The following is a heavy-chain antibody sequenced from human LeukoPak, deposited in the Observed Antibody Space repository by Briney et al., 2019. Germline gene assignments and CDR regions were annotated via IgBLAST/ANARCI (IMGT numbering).Heavy chain of an antibody. Sequence: ASVKVSCKASGYTFTGYYMHWVRRAPGQGLEWMGGIIPIFGTANYAQKFQGRVTITTDESTSTAYMELSSLRSEDTAVYYCARQNQLLYGYYFDYWGQGTLVTVSS. CDR1: GYTFTGYY. D-gene: IGHD2-2*02. CDR3: ARQNQLLYGYYFDY. CDR2: IIPIFGTA. J-gene: IGHJ4*02. V-gene: IGHV1-69*05.